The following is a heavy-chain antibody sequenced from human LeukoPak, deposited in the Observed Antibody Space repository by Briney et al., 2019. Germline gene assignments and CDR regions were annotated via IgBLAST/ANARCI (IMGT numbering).Heavy chain of an antibody. V-gene: IGHV1-69*13. J-gene: IGHJ4*02. Sequence: SVKVSCKASGGTFSSYAISWVRQAPGQGHEWMGGIIPIFGTANYAQKFQGRVTITADESTSTAYMELSSLSSEDTAVYYCAPLEYSSSSGGVDYWGQGTLVTVSS. CDR1: GGTFSSYA. CDR3: APLEYSSSSGGVDY. CDR2: IIPIFGTA. D-gene: IGHD6-6*01.